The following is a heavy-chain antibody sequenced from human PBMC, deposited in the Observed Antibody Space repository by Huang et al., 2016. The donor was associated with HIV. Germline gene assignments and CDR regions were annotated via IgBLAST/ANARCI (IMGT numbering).Heavy chain of an antibody. V-gene: IGHV3-30*02. D-gene: IGHD3-10*01. CDR2: IRYDGSNK. CDR3: AKGSMANAFDI. Sequence: QVQLVESGGGVVQPGGSLRLSCAASGFTFSSYGMHWVRQAPGKGLEWVAFIRYDGSNKYDADSVRGRFTISRDKSKNTLYLQMNSLRAEDTAVYYCAKGSMANAFDIWGQGTMVTVSS. J-gene: IGHJ3*02. CDR1: GFTFSSYG.